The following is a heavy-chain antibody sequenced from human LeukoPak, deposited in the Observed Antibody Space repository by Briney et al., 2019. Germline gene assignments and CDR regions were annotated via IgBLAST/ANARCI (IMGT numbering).Heavy chain of an antibody. CDR2: IYYSGST. CDR1: GGSISSYY. J-gene: IGHJ3*02. V-gene: IGHV4-59*01. D-gene: IGHD1-26*01. Sequence: SETLFLTCTVSGGSISSYYWSWIRQPPGKGLEWIGYIYYSGSTNYNPSLKSRVTISVDTSKNQFSLKLSSVTAADTAVYYCARPISGSYDAFDIWGQGTMVTVSS. CDR3: ARPISGSYDAFDI.